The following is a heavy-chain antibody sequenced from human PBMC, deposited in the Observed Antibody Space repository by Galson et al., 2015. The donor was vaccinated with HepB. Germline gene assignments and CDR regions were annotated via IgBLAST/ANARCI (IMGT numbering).Heavy chain of an antibody. CDR3: VRHQLWALDY. CDR1: GSSFNSFW. D-gene: IGHD2-21*01. CDR2: IFPADSNI. J-gene: IGHJ4*02. V-gene: IGHV5-51*01. Sequence: QSGAEVKKPGESLKISCKASGSSFNSFWIGWVRQLPGKGLEYMGIIFPADSNIIYSPSFQGQVTISVDKSISTAYLEWTTLKASDAAMYYCVRHQLWALDYWGQGTLVTVSS.